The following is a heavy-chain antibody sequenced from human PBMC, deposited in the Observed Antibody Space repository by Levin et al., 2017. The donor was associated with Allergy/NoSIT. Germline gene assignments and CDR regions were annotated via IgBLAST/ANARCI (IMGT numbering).Heavy chain of an antibody. J-gene: IGHJ4*02. CDR2: IGGSGGST. Sequence: GGSLRLSCAASGFTFSTYDMSWVRQAPGKGLEWVSDIGGSGGSTYYADSAKGRFTISRDSSKNTLYLQMNSLRADDTAVYYCVTSGGGNFDYWGQGTLVTVSS. CDR1: GFTFSTYD. V-gene: IGHV3-23*01. D-gene: IGHD2-15*01. CDR3: VTSGGGNFDY.